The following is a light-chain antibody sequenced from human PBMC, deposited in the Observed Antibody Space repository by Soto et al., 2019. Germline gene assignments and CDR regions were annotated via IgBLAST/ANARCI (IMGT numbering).Light chain of an antibody. CDR1: SSGVGGYNY. CDR2: DVS. Sequence: QSFLNQPASVSGSPGQSITIPRPGNSSGVGGYNYVSWYQQHPGKAPKLMIYDVSNRPSGISNRFSGSKSGITASLTISGLLPEYEADYYCTSYTSSNTYVFGTGTKVTVL. J-gene: IGLJ1*01. CDR3: TSYTSSNTYV. V-gene: IGLV2-14*01.